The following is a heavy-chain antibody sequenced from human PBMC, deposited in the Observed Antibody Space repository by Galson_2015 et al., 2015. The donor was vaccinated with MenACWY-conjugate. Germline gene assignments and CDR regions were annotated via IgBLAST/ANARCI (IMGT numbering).Heavy chain of an antibody. CDR2: ISNSGGSK. CDR3: AKVANGNCVRDCFDY. V-gene: IGHV3-23*01. Sequence: SLRLSCAASGFTFSSYAMSWVRQAPGKGLEWVSAISNSGGSKYYADSVKGRFSISRDNSKNTMYLQMNSLRAEDTAVYYCAKVANGNCVRDCFDYWGQGTLVTVSS. CDR1: GFTFSSYA. D-gene: IGHD1-7*01. J-gene: IGHJ4*02.